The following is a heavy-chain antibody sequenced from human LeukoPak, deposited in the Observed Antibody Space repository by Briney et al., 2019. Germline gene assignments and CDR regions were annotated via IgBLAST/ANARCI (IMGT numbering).Heavy chain of an antibody. Sequence: ASVKVSCKASGYTFTGYYMHWVRQAPGQGLEWMGWINPNRGGTKYAQKFQGRVTMTRDTSVSTAHMELSRLSSDDTAVYYCARDRRYYYYDSSGYSQSDAFDIWGQGTMVTVSS. CDR2: INPNRGGT. CDR1: GYTFTGYY. J-gene: IGHJ3*02. CDR3: ARDRRYYYYDSSGYSQSDAFDI. D-gene: IGHD3-22*01. V-gene: IGHV1-2*02.